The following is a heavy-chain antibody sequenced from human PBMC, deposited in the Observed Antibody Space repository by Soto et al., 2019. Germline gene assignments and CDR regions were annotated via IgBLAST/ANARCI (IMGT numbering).Heavy chain of an antibody. Sequence: QVQLQESGPGLVKPSETLFLTCTVSGGSISSYYWSWIRQPPGKGLEWIGYIYYSGSTNYNPSLKSRVTISVDTSKYLFSLKLSSVTAADKAVYYCARSDGRYWGQGTLVTVSS. CDR3: ARSDGRY. CDR2: IYYSGST. J-gene: IGHJ4*02. CDR1: GGSISSYY. V-gene: IGHV4-59*01.